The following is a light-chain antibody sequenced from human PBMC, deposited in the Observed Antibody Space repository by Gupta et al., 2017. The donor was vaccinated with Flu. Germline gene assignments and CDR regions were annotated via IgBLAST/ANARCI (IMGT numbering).Light chain of an antibody. V-gene: IGKV1-12*01. Sequence: DIKMTQSPTSVPASVGDRVTITCRASQGISSWLVWYQQKPGQATKLLIYAASSLRGGVPSRFSGSGSWTDFTLTISSRQPEDVSTYHCHQTNSFLGLTFGGGTKVEIK. CDR2: AAS. CDR3: HQTNSFLGLT. J-gene: IGKJ4*01. CDR1: QGISSW.